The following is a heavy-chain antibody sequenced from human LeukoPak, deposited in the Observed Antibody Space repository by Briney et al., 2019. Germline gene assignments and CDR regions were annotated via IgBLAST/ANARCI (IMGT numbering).Heavy chain of an antibody. CDR1: GFTFSSYA. V-gene: IGHV3-64*01. Sequence: GGSLRLSCAASGFTFSSYAMHWVRQAPGKGLEYVSAISSNGGSTYYANSVKGRFTISRDNSKNTLYLQMGGLRAEDMAVYYCARAGTAATPGYYMDVWGKGTTVTVSS. CDR2: ISSNGGST. D-gene: IGHD2-15*01. CDR3: ARAGTAATPGYYMDV. J-gene: IGHJ6*03.